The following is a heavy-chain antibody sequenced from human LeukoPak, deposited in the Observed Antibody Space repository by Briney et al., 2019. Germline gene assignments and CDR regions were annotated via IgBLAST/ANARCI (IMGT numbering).Heavy chain of an antibody. CDR1: GGSFSGYY. CDR3: ARARNWNYPNYYYGMDV. Sequence: PSETLSLTCAVYGGSFSGYYWSWIRQPPGKGLEWIGEINHSGSTNYNPSLKSRVTISVDTSKNQFSLKLSSVTAADTAVYYCARARNWNYPNYYYGMDVWGQGTTVTVS. D-gene: IGHD1-7*01. V-gene: IGHV4-34*01. CDR2: INHSGST. J-gene: IGHJ6*02.